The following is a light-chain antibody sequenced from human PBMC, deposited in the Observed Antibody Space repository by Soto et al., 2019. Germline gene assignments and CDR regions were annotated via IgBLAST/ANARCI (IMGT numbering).Light chain of an antibody. CDR3: PPYNAWPRT. V-gene: IGKV3D-15*01. Sequence: EIVMTQSPATLSVSPGERATLSCRASQSVSYNLAWYQQKPGQAPRLLVYGLSTRATGIPARFSSSGSGTEFNLTISSMQSEDFAIYYCPPYNAWPRTFGTGTRVDFK. CDR2: GLS. CDR1: QSVSYN. J-gene: IGKJ3*01.